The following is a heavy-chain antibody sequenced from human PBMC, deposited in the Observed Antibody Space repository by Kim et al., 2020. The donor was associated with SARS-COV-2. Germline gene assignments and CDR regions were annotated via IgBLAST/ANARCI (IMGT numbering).Heavy chain of an antibody. Sequence: SETLSLTCTVSGGSISSSSYYWGWIRQPPGKGLEWIGSIYYSGSTYYNPSLKSRVTISVDTSKNQFSLKLSSVTAADTAVYYCAGNIVVVPADYYYGMDVWGQGTTVTVSS. CDR1: GGSISSSSYY. D-gene: IGHD2-2*01. CDR2: IYYSGST. V-gene: IGHV4-39*01. J-gene: IGHJ6*02. CDR3: AGNIVVVPADYYYGMDV.